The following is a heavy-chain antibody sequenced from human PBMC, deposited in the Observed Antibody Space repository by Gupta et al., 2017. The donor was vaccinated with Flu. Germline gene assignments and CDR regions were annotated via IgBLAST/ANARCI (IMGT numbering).Heavy chain of an antibody. CDR2: ISDGGGTI. CDR1: GFTFRSYS. D-gene: IGHD3-22*01. J-gene: IGHJ3*02. CDR3: AKYYDTGLSRAFDI. V-gene: IGHV3-23*01. Sequence: EVQLLEYGGGLVQPGGSLRLACKASGFTFRSYSMTWVRQAPGKGLEWVSVISDGGGTILNADSVKGRFTISRDDSGNTLYLQMNSLRAEDTAIYYCAKYYDTGLSRAFDIWGQGTMVTVSS.